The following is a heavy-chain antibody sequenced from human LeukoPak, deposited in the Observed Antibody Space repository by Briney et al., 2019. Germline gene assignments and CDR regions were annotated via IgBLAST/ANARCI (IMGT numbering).Heavy chain of an antibody. Sequence: GGSLRLSCAASGFTFSSYAMHWVRQAPGKGLEWVAVISYDGSNKYYADSVKGRFTVSRDSSKNTLYLQMNSLRAEDTAVYYCAREKEYHFDYWGQGTLVTVSS. J-gene: IGHJ4*02. D-gene: IGHD2-2*01. CDR1: GFTFSSYA. CDR2: ISYDGSNK. CDR3: AREKEYHFDY. V-gene: IGHV3-30*04.